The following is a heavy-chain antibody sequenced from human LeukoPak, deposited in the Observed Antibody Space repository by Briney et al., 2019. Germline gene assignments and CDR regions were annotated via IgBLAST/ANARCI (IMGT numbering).Heavy chain of an antibody. V-gene: IGHV3-48*01. D-gene: IGHD3-9*01. CDR2: IGIDSGNT. Sequence: GGSLRLSCTASGFPFIEYSMNWVRQAPGKGLEWISYIGIDSGNTKYADSVRGRFTISADKAKNSLYLQMNSLRAEDTAVYYCARANYDILTGYDKYYFDYWGQGTLVTVSS. J-gene: IGHJ4*02. CDR3: ARANYDILTGYDKYYFDY. CDR1: GFPFIEYS.